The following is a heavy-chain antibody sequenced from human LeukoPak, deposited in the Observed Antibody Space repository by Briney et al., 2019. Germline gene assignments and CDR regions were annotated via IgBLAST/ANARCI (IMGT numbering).Heavy chain of an antibody. CDR3: VGYGSGYYYYFDY. CDR2: ISGSGGST. CDR1: GFTFDDYA. J-gene: IGHJ4*02. Sequence: GRSLRLSCAASGFTFDDYAMHWVRQAPGKGLEWVSAISGSGGSTYYADSVKGRFTISRDNSKNTLYLQMNSLRAEDTAVYYCVGYGSGYYYYFDYWGQGTLVTVSS. V-gene: IGHV3-23*01. D-gene: IGHD3-22*01.